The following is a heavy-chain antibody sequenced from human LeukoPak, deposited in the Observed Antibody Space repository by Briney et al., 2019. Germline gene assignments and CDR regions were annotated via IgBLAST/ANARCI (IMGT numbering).Heavy chain of an antibody. V-gene: IGHV1-2*02. CDR3: AIVGEALDY. CDR1: GYTFTGYN. J-gene: IGHJ4*02. CDR2: INPNSGDT. D-gene: IGHD4-17*01. Sequence: ASVKVSCKASGYTFTGYNMHWVRQVPGQGLEWMGWINPNSGDTNYAQNSQGRVTMTRDTSISTAYMELNRLRSDDTAVYYCAIVGEALDYWGQGTLVTVSS.